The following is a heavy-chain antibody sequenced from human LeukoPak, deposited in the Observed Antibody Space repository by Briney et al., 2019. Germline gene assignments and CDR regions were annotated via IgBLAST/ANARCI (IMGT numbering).Heavy chain of an antibody. CDR2: ISSSSSYI. Sequence: GGSLRLSCAASGFTFSSYSMNWVRQAPGKGLEWVSSISSSSSYIYYADSVKGRFTISRDSAKNSLYLQMNSLRAEDTAVYYCARDPYGYDAFDIWGQGTMVTVSS. J-gene: IGHJ3*02. CDR3: ARDPYGYDAFDI. D-gene: IGHD5-24*01. CDR1: GFTFSSYS. V-gene: IGHV3-21*01.